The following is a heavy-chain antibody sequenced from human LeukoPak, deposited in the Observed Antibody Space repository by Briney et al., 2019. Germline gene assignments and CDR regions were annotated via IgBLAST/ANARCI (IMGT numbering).Heavy chain of an antibody. J-gene: IGHJ3*01. CDR3: AQGGYFAFDF. CDR2: ILYDGSKS. Sequence: PGRSLRLSCTVSGVTFRNYGMHWVRQAPGKGLEWVAVILYDGSKSLYADSVKGRFTISRDNSKSTLYLEMNSLRAEDTAVYYCAQGGYFAFDFWGQGTMVTVSS. V-gene: IGHV3-33*06. D-gene: IGHD2-2*03. CDR1: GVTFRNYG.